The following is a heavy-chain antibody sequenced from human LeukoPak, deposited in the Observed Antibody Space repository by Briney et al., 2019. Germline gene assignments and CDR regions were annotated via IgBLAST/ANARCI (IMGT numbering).Heavy chain of an antibody. V-gene: IGHV3-23*01. Sequence: GGSLRLSCAASGFTFSSYAMSWVRQAPGKVLEWVSAISGSGGSTYYADSVKGRFTISRDNSKNTLYLQMNSLRAEDTAVYYCAKDSGYCSSTSCYISLDAFDIWGQGTMVTVSS. CDR1: GFTFSSYA. D-gene: IGHD2-2*02. CDR2: ISGSGGST. CDR3: AKDSGYCSSTSCYISLDAFDI. J-gene: IGHJ3*02.